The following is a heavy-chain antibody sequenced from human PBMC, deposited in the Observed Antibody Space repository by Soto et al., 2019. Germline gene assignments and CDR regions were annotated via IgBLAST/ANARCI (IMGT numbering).Heavy chain of an antibody. J-gene: IGHJ4*02. V-gene: IGHV3-74*01. CDR3: AKAGDPGNMITFVGVEVPNIDH. CDR1: GLTFSSYW. Sequence: PGGSLRLSCAASGLTFSSYWMHWVRQAPGKGLVWVSRISTDGSVTTYADSVKGRFTISRDNAKNTLYLQMNGLRAEDTAVYYCAKAGDPGNMITFVGVEVPNIDHWGQGTLVTVSS. CDR2: ISTDGSVT. D-gene: IGHD3-16*01.